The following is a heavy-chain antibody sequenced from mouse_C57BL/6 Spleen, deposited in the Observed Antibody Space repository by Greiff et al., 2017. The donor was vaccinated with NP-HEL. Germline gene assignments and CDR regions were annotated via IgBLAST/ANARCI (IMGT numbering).Heavy chain of an antibody. V-gene: IGHV1-76*01. J-gene: IGHJ2*01. CDR2: IYPGSGNT. Sequence: QVQLKQSGAELVRPGASVKLSCKASGYTFTDYYINWVKQRPGQGLEWIARIYPGSGNTYYNEKFKGKATLTAEKSSSTAYMQLSSLTSEDSAVYFCARTGIVPPLDYWGQGTTLTVSS. CDR3: ARTGIVPPLDY. D-gene: IGHD2-5*01. CDR1: GYTFTDYY.